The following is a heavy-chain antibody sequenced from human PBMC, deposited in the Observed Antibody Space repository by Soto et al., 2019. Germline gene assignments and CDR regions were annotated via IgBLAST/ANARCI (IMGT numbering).Heavy chain of an antibody. J-gene: IGHJ6*03. V-gene: IGHV3-48*01. Sequence: GGSLRLSCVASGFTFGAFAMTWVRQAPGKGLEWVSNISSSTSTTYYADSVKGRFTTSRDNAKNSLYLQMNSLRAEDTAVYYCARGNVDIVATVLGGYYYMDVWGKGTTVTVSS. CDR2: ISSSTSTT. D-gene: IGHD5-12*01. CDR1: GFTFGAFA. CDR3: ARGNVDIVATVLGGYYYMDV.